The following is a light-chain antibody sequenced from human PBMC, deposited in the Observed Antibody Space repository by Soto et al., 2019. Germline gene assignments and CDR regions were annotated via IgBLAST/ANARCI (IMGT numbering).Light chain of an antibody. CDR2: GAS. CDR3: QQRSNWPIT. V-gene: IGKV3-11*01. J-gene: IGKJ5*01. Sequence: EIVTTQSPATLPLSPGERATLSCRASQSFSSNLAWYQQKPGQAPRLLIYGASSRATGIPATFSGSGSGTDFTLTISSLEPEDFAVYYCQQRSNWPITFGQGTRLEIK. CDR1: QSFSSN.